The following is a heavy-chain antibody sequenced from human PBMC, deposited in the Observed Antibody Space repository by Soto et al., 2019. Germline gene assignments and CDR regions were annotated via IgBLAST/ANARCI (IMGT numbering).Heavy chain of an antibody. D-gene: IGHD1-1*01. Sequence: QVQLQQWGAGLLKPSETLSLTCAVYGGFVSSGIYYWSWIRQPPGKGLEWIGEMSHSGGTHFNPSLKSRVTISVDTSKNQFSLKMCSVTAADTALYYCARVERGTVTTVVDAFDIWGPGTMVTVSS. CDR1: GGFVSSGIYY. V-gene: IGHV4-34*01. CDR2: MSHSGGT. J-gene: IGHJ3*02. CDR3: ARVERGTVTTVVDAFDI.